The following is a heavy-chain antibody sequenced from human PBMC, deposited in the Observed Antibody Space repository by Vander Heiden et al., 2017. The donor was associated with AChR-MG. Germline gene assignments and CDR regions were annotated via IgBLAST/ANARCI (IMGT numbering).Heavy chain of an antibody. V-gene: IGHV6-1*01. Sequence: QVQLQQSGPGLVKPSQTLSLTCAISGDSVPSNRAAWNWIGQSPSGGLEWLGRTYYRSKWYNDYAVSVKRRITINPDTSKNQFSLQLNSVTPEDTAVYYCARVQWDSSGYSPVYYFDYWGQGTLVTVSS. J-gene: IGHJ4*02. CDR1: GDSVPSNRAA. D-gene: IGHD3-22*01. CDR2: TYYRSKWYN. CDR3: ARVQWDSSGYSPVYYFDY.